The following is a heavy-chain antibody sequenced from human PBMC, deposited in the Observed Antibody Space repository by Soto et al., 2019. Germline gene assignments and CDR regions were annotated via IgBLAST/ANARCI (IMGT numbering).Heavy chain of an antibody. Sequence: PSETLSLTCAVYGGSFSGYYWSWIRQPPGKGLEWIGEINHSGSTNYNPSLKSRVTISVDTSKNQFSLKLSSVTAADTAVYYCARETSSSRYYYGMDVWGQGTTVTVSS. CDR1: GGSFSGYY. CDR3: ARETSSSRYYYGMDV. D-gene: IGHD6-6*01. J-gene: IGHJ6*02. V-gene: IGHV4-34*01. CDR2: INHSGST.